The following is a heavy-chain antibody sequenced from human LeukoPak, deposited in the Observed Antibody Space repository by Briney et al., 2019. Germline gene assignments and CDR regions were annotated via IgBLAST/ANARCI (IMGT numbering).Heavy chain of an antibody. D-gene: IGHD1-26*01. CDR2: IYYSGST. J-gene: IGHJ4*02. Sequence: SETLSLTCTVSGGSISSYYWSWIRQPPGKGLECIGYIYYSGSTNYNPSLKSRVTISVDTPKNQFSLRLSSVTAADTAVYYCARHGGSYSFDYWGQGTLVTVSS. V-gene: IGHV4-59*08. CDR1: GGSISSYY. CDR3: ARHGGSYSFDY.